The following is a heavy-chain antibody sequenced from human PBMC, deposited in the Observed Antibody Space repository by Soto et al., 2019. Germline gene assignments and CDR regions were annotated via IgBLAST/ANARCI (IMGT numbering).Heavy chain of an antibody. Sequence: QVQLVQSGAEVKKPGASVKVSCKASGYTFTSYGISWVRQAPGQGLEWMGWISAYNGNTNYAQKLQGRVTMTTDTSTSTAYRELRSLRSDDTAVYYCARDRRSSSWYVVRRDFDYWGQGTLVTVSS. CDR2: ISAYNGNT. D-gene: IGHD6-13*01. V-gene: IGHV1-18*01. J-gene: IGHJ4*02. CDR1: GYTFTSYG. CDR3: ARDRRSSSWYVVRRDFDY.